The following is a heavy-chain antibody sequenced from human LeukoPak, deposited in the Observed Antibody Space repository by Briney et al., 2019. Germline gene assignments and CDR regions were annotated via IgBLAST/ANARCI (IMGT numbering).Heavy chain of an antibody. CDR3: ARLGCSSTSCYTWGDDAFDI. V-gene: IGHV5-51*01. J-gene: IGHJ3*02. CDR2: IYPGDSDT. CDR1: GYSFTGYW. Sequence: GESLKISCKGSGYSFTGYWIGWVRQMPGKGLEWMGIIYPGDSDTRYSPSFQGQVTISADKSISTAYLQWSSLKASDTAMYYCARLGCSSTSCYTWGDDAFDIWGQGTMVTVSS. D-gene: IGHD2-2*02.